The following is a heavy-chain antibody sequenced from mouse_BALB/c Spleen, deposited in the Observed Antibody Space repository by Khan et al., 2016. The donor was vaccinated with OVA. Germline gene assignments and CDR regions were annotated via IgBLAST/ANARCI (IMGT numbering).Heavy chain of an antibody. CDR3: TRSGYGSFAY. D-gene: IGHD2-2*01. Sequence: VQLQQSGAELVKPGASVKLSCKASGYTFTSYYMYWVKQRPGQGLEWIGEINPNNGGSNCNEKFKSKATLTVDKSSSTAYMQLSSLTSEDSVVYYCTRSGYGSFAYWGQGTLVTVSA. V-gene: IGHV1S81*02. CDR2: INPNNGGS. CDR1: GYTFTSYY. J-gene: IGHJ3*01.